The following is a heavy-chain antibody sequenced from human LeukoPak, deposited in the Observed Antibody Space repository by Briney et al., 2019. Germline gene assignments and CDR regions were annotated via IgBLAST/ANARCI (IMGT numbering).Heavy chain of an antibody. D-gene: IGHD3-10*01. J-gene: IGHJ4*02. CDR3: ARDRYYGSGTYFDY. Sequence: GASVKVSCTASGYTFTSYGISWVRQAPGQGIEWMGWISAYNGNTTYAQNLQGRVTMTTDTSTSTAYMELRSLRSDDTAVYYCARDRYYGSGTYFDYWGQGTLVTVSS. CDR1: GYTFTSYG. V-gene: IGHV1-18*04. CDR2: ISAYNGNT.